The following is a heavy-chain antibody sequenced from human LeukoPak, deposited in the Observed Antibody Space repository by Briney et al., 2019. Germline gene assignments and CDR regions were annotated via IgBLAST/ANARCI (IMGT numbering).Heavy chain of an antibody. CDR2: IIPIFGTA. J-gene: IGHJ6*02. V-gene: IGHV1-69*13. CDR3: ARAYVDTAPGGDYYYGMDV. CDR1: GGTFSSYA. Sequence: SVKVSCKASGGTFSSYAISWVRQAPGQGLEWMGGIIPIFGTANYAQKFQGRVTITAGESTSTAYMELSSLRSEDTAVYYCARAYVDTAPGGDYYYGMDVWGQGTTVTVSS. D-gene: IGHD5-18*01.